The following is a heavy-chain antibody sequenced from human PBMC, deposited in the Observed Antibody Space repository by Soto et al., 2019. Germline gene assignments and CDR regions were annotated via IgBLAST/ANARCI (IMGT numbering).Heavy chain of an antibody. Sequence: QPGGSLRLSCAASGFTFSSYEMNWVRQAPGKGLEWVSYISSSCSTIYYADSVKGRFTISRDNAKNSMSLQMTSLRAEDKAVSYCARDDGVVRYYYYGMDVWGQGTTVTVSS. J-gene: IGHJ6*02. CDR3: ARDDGVVRYYYYGMDV. CDR2: ISSSCSTI. CDR1: GFTFSSYE. D-gene: IGHD3-3*01. V-gene: IGHV3-48*03.